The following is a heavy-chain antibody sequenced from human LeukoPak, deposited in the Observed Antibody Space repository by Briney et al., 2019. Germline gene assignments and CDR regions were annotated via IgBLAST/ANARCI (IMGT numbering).Heavy chain of an antibody. V-gene: IGHV3-15*01. CDR3: TTGTWIQLWLADY. CDR2: IKGKTDGGTT. Sequence: GGSLRLSCAASGFTFSNACMSWVRQAPGKGLEWVGHIKGKTDGGTTDYAAPVQGRFTISRDDSKNTLFLQMNSLKTEDTAVYYCTTGTWIQLWLADYWGQGTLVSVSS. J-gene: IGHJ4*02. D-gene: IGHD5-18*01. CDR1: GFTFSNAC.